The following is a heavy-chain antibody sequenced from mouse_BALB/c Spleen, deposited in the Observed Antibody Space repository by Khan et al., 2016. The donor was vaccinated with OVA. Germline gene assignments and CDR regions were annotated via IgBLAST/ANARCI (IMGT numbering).Heavy chain of an antibody. V-gene: IGHV2-9*02. CDR3: ARLEDI. Sequence: QVQLKQSGPGLVAPSQSLSITCTVSGFSLTSYGVHWVRQPPGKGLEWLGVIWAGGSTNYNSALMYRLSISKNNSKSQVFLKSNSHQTEDTAMYYCARLEDIGGQGTTLTVSA. D-gene: IGHD1-3*01. CDR1: GFSLTSYG. J-gene: IGHJ2*01. CDR2: IWAGGST.